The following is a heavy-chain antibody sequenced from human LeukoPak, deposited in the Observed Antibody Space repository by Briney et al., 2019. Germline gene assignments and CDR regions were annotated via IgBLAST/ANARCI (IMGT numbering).Heavy chain of an antibody. Sequence: SQTLSLTCTVSGGSISSGSYYWSWIRQPAGKGLEWIGRIYTSGSTNYNPSLKSRVTISVDTSKIQFSLKLSSVTAPDTAVYCCASPPAGYSSSWYGNWGQGTLVTVSS. V-gene: IGHV4-61*02. CDR2: IYTSGST. CDR1: GGSISSGSYY. D-gene: IGHD6-13*01. J-gene: IGHJ4*02. CDR3: ASPPAGYSSSWYGN.